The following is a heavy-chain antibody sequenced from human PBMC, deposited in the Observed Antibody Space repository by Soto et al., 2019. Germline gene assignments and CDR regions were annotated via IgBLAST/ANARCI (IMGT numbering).Heavy chain of an antibody. CDR3: ARDHYDFWSGPYQGWFDP. V-gene: IGHV4-61*01. J-gene: IGHJ5*02. CDR2: IYYSGST. Sequence: PSETLSLTCTVSGGSVSSGSYYWSWIRQPPGKGLEWIGYIYYSGSTNYNPSLKSRVTISVDTSKNQFSLRLSSVTAADTAVYYCARDHYDFWSGPYQGWFDPWGQGTLVTVSS. CDR1: GGSVSSGSYY. D-gene: IGHD3-3*01.